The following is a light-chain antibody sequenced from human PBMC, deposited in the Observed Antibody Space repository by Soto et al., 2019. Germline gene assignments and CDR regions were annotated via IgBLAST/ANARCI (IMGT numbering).Light chain of an antibody. Sequence: DIQMTQSPSTLSASVGDRVTITCRASESIDSWLAWHQQKPGRAPKLLISKASSLESGVPSRFSGSGFGTEFTLTISSLQPDDFATYYRQQYNSYRAFGQGTKVDNK. J-gene: IGKJ1*01. CDR1: ESIDSW. V-gene: IGKV1-5*03. CDR2: KAS. CDR3: QQYNSYRA.